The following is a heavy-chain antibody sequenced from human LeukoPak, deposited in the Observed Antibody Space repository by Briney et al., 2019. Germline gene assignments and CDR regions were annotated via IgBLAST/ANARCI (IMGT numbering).Heavy chain of an antibody. J-gene: IGHJ4*02. V-gene: IGHV4-59*01. CDR2: IYYSGST. CDR1: GGSISSYY. Sequence: SETLSLTCTVSGGSISSYYWGWIRQPPGKGLEWIGYIYYSGSTNYNPSLKSRVTISVDTSKNQFSLKLSSVTAADTAVYYCARASHLSYDYVWGSYRFFDYWGQGTLVTVSS. D-gene: IGHD3-16*02. CDR3: ARASHLSYDYVWGSYRFFDY.